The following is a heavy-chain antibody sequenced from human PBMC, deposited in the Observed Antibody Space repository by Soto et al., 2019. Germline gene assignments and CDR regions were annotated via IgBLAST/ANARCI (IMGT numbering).Heavy chain of an antibody. CDR3: ARDRLLGYYFDY. V-gene: IGHV4-59*12. CDR2: IYYSGST. Sequence: SETLSLTCTVSGGSISNYYWTLIRQPPGKGLEWIGYIYYSGSTNYNPSLKSRVTISVDTSKNQFSLKLSSVTAEDTAVYYCARDRLLGYYFDYWGQGTLVTVSS. J-gene: IGHJ4*02. CDR1: GGSISNYY. D-gene: IGHD3-10*01.